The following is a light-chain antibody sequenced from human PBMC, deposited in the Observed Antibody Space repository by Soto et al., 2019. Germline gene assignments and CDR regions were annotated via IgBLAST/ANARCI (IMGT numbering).Light chain of an antibody. CDR3: QQYNNWPPVT. CDR2: GAS. J-gene: IGKJ1*01. V-gene: IGKV3-15*01. Sequence: EIVMTQSPATLSVSPGERATLSCRASQSISSHLAWYQQRPGQAPRLLIYGASTRASGVPARFSGSGSGTEFTLSISSLQSEDFGVYYCQQYNNWPPVTFGRGTRVEIK. CDR1: QSISSH.